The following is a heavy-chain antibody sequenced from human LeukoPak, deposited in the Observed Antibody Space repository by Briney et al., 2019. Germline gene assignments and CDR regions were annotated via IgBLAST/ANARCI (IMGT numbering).Heavy chain of an antibody. CDR1: GFTFSSYA. D-gene: IGHD2-2*01. Sequence: GGSLRLSCAASGFTFSSYAMHWVRQAPGKGLEWVAVISYDGSNKYYADSVKGRFTISRDNSKNTLYLQMNSLRAEDTAVYYCARDNYCSSTSCYLYYYYYGMGVWGQGTTVTVSS. V-gene: IGHV3-30-3*01. J-gene: IGHJ6*02. CDR2: ISYDGSNK. CDR3: ARDNYCSSTSCYLYYYYYGMGV.